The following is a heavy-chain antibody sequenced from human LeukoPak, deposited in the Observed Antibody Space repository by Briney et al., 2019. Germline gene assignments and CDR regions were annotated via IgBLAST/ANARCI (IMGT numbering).Heavy chain of an antibody. J-gene: IGHJ4*02. V-gene: IGHV3-7*01. D-gene: IGHD6-6*01. CDR2: IKQDGSEK. Sequence: GGSLRLSCAASGFTFSSYWMSWVRQAPGKGLEWVANIKQDGSEKYYVDSVKGRFTMSRDNAKNSLYLQMNSLRAEDTAVYYCARSPMSIAARPGGIDYWGQGTLVTVSS. CDR3: ARSPMSIAARPGGIDY. CDR1: GFTFSSYW.